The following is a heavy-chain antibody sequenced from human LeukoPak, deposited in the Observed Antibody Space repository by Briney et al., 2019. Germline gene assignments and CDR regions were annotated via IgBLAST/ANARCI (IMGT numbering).Heavy chain of an antibody. V-gene: IGHV3-74*01. CDR3: ARPQQGGTTRSHGLDV. J-gene: IGHJ6*04. D-gene: IGHD2-2*01. CDR1: GFTFSNSW. Sequence: GESLRLSCAASGFTFSNSWMQWVRQVPGKGLVWVSRINTDGTSTSYADSVRGRFIISRDNAKNTLYLQMNSLRAEDTAVYYCARPQQGGTTRSHGLDVWGKGTTVTVSA. CDR2: INTDGTST.